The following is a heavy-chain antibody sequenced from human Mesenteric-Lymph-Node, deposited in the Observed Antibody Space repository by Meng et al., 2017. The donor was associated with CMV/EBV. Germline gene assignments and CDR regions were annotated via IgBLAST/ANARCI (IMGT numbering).Heavy chain of an antibody. CDR1: GFTFSTSW. CDR2: INQDGREK. V-gene: IGHV3-7*01. D-gene: IGHD1-26*01. Sequence: GESLKISCAASGFTFSTSWMTWVRQSPGKGLQWVANINQDGREKVYVDSVEGRFTISRDNAKDSLYLQMDSLGAEDTAVYYCARDLVGAGYWGQGTLVTVSS. CDR3: ARDLVGAGY. J-gene: IGHJ4*02.